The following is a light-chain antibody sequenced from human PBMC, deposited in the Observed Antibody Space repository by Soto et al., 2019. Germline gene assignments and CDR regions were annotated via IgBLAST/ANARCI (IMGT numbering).Light chain of an antibody. CDR3: CSYAGNYTLL. V-gene: IGLV2-11*01. CDR1: SRDVGIYNY. Sequence: QSALTQPRSVCGSPGQSVTVSCTGTSRDVGIYNYVSWYQQRPGTAPKVMIYDVTKRPSGVPDRFSGSKSANTASLTISGLQADDEADYYCCSYAGNYTLLFGGGTKVTVL. CDR2: DVT. J-gene: IGLJ2*01.